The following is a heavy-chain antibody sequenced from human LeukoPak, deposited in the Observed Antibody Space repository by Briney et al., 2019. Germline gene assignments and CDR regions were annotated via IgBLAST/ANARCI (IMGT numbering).Heavy chain of an antibody. J-gene: IGHJ4*02. Sequence: PGGSLRLSCAASGFTFSSYSMNWVRQAPGKGLEWVSSISSSSSYINYADSVKGRFTISRDNAKNSLYLQMNSLRAEDTAVYYCARDENKGVYYYDSSGYPNWGQGTLVTVSS. CDR1: GFTFSSYS. CDR2: ISSSSSYI. D-gene: IGHD3-22*01. V-gene: IGHV3-21*01. CDR3: ARDENKGVYYYDSSGYPN.